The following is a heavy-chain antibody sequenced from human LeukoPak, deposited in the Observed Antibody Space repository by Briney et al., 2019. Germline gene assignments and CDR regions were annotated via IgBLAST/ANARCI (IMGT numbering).Heavy chain of an antibody. Sequence: GGSLRLSCAVSGFTFSSYWMSWVRQAPGKGLEWVANIKQDGSEKYYVDSVKGRFTISRDNVKNSLYPQMNSLRAEDTAVYYCARRYGEIDYWGQGTLVTVSS. CDR3: ARRYGEIDY. J-gene: IGHJ4*02. CDR1: GFTFSSYW. V-gene: IGHV3-7*01. CDR2: IKQDGSEK. D-gene: IGHD3-10*01.